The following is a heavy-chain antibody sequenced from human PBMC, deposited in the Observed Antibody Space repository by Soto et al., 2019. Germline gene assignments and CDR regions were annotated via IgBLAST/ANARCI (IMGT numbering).Heavy chain of an antibody. Sequence: VQLVQSGAEVKKPGSSVKVSCKASGGTFSNYPFIWVRQAPGQGLDWMGGIIPIFGTTDYGQRFQGRVTITADESTNTAYMELSSLISDDTAVYYCARGLYCGGGCYSHFDYWGHGTLVTVSS. J-gene: IGHJ4*01. V-gene: IGHV1-69*01. D-gene: IGHD2-21*02. CDR2: IIPIFGTT. CDR1: GGTFSNYP. CDR3: ARGLYCGGGCYSHFDY.